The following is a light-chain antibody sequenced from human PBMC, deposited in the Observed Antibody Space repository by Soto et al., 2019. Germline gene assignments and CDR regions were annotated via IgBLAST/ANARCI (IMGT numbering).Light chain of an antibody. V-gene: IGKV1-5*01. CDR2: DAS. J-gene: IGKJ1*01. CDR1: QSISSW. CDR3: QQYNSS. Sequence: DIQMTQSPSTLSASVRDRVTITCRASQSISSWLAWYQQKPGKAPKLLIYDASSLESGVPSRFSGSGSGTEFTLTISSRQPDDFATYYCQQYNSSFGQGPKLDIK.